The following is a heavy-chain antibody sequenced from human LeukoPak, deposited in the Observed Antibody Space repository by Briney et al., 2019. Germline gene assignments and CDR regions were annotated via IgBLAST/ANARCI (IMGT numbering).Heavy chain of an antibody. J-gene: IGHJ3*01. D-gene: IGHD4-11*01. CDR2: ISTTSSHI. CDR3: ARGTTTVQRRDTFDV. V-gene: IGHV3-21*01. Sequence: PGGSLRVSCAASGFTFRTYSMDWVRQAPGKGPEWVASISTTSSHIYYAESLKGRFTISRDNAKNSLYLQMNSLRADDTAVYYCARGTTTVQRRDTFDVWGQGTMVTVSS. CDR1: GFTFRTYS.